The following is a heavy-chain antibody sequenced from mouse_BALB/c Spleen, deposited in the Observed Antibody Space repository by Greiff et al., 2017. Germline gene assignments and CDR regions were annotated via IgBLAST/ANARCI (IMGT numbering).Heavy chain of an antibody. CDR1: GFTFSDYY. D-gene: IGHD2-10*02. CDR2: ISDGGSYT. J-gene: IGHJ4*01. CDR3: ARERGYGNYGGMDY. V-gene: IGHV5-4*02. Sequence: EVQLQESGGGLVKPGGSLKLSCAASGFTFSDYYMYWVRQTPEKRLEWVATISDGGSYTYYPDSVKGRFTISRDNAKNNLYLQMSSLKSEDTAMYYCARERGYGNYGGMDYWGQGTSVTVSS.